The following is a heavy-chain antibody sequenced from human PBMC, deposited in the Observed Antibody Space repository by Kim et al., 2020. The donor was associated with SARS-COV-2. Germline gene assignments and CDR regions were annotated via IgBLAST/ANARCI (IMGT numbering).Heavy chain of an antibody. V-gene: IGHV3-74*01. CDR3: ARDLDWILLDY. CDR2: ITYDGSTT. D-gene: IGHD3-3*01. J-gene: IGHJ4*02. CDR1: GFTFSNYW. Sequence: GGSLRLSCAASGFTFSNYWMHWVRQAPGKGLVWVSGITYDGSTTYYADSVRGRFTISRDNAKSTLYLQMNSLRAEDTAVYYCARDLDWILLDYGGQGTLV.